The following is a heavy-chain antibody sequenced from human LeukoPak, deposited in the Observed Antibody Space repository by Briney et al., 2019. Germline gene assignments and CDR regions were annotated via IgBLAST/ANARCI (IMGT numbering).Heavy chain of an antibody. CDR2: IYTSEST. CDR3: ARDRGGGCYLDL. Sequence: SETLSLTCTVSGGAISSYYWSWIRQPAGKGLEWIGRIYTSESTNYNPSLKRRVTMSVATYKIQFSLKLSSVTAADTAVYYCARDRGGGCYLDLWGRGTLVTASS. J-gene: IGHJ2*01. CDR1: GGAISSYY. V-gene: IGHV4-4*07. D-gene: IGHD3-16*01.